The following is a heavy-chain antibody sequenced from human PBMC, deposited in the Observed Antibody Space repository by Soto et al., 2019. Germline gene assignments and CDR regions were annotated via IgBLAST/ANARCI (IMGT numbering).Heavy chain of an antibody. V-gene: IGHV4-4*07. CDR1: GGRISKFY. J-gene: IGHJ5*02. CDR3: ARDGSKSLRDWFDT. Sequence: PSETMSLTCNVSGGRISKFYWAWIRKTAGNGLEWMGRVYATGTTDYNPSLRSRVAMSVDISKKTFSLRLRSVTGADSGVYYCARDGSKSLRDWFDTGGQGILVTVSS. CDR2: VYATGTT.